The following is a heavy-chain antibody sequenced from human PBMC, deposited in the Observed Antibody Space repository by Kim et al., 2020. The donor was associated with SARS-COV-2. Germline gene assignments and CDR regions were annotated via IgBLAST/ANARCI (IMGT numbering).Heavy chain of an antibody. Sequence: SVKGRFTISRDNAKNSLYLQMNSLRDEDTAVYYCARDSITMVRGAYAFDIWGQGTMVTVSS. J-gene: IGHJ3*02. D-gene: IGHD3-10*01. V-gene: IGHV3-48*02. CDR3: ARDSITMVRGAYAFDI.